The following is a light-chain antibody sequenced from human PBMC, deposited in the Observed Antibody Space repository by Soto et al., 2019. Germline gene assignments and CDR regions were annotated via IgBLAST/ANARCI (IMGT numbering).Light chain of an antibody. CDR1: QSVSSNY. J-gene: IGKJ1*01. V-gene: IGKV3-20*01. CDR3: HHYGSSPRT. CDR2: GAS. Sequence: EIVLTQSPGTLSLSPGGRATLSCRASQSVSSNYLAWYQQKPGQAPRLLIYGASMRATGIPDRFSASGSGTDFTLTIRRLEPEDFAMYFCHHYGSSPRTFGQGTKVEIK.